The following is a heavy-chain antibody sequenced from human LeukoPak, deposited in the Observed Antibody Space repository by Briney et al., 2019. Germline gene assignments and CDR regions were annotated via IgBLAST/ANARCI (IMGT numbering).Heavy chain of an antibody. CDR2: LDRDGNSI. V-gene: IGHV3-74*01. CDR1: GFTLSSHW. D-gene: IGHD3-3*01. CDR3: ARETILGIGLSD. Sequence: GGSLRLSCAASGFTLSSHWMDWFRQAPGKGLDWFSRLDRDGNSISYADSVKGRFTISRDNAKNTLYLQMNSLRAEDTAVYYCARETILGIGLSDWGQGTLVTVSS. J-gene: IGHJ4*02.